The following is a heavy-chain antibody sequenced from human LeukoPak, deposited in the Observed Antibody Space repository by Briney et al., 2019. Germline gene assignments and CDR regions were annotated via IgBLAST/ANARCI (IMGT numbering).Heavy chain of an antibody. D-gene: IGHD3-22*01. CDR3: AREWNYESNGFFYYY. V-gene: IGHV1-69*13. Sequence: SVKVSCKASGDTFSRYGISWVRQAPGQGLEWMGGIIPLFGTANYAQKFQGRVTITADESTSTAYLELSRLRFEDTAVYYCAREWNYESNGFFYYYWGQGTLVAVSS. J-gene: IGHJ4*02. CDR1: GDTFSRYG. CDR2: IIPLFGTA.